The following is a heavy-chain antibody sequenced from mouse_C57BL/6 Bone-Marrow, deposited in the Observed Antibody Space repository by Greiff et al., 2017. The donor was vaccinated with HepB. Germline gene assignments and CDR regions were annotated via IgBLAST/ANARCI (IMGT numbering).Heavy chain of an antibody. CDR3: AREGLRRGD. CDR2: ISYDGSN. J-gene: IGHJ3*01. D-gene: IGHD2-4*01. Sequence: ESGPGLVKPSQSLSLTCSVTGYSITSGYYWNWIRQFPGNKLEWMGYISYDGSNNYNPSLKNRISITRDTSKNQFFLKLNSVTTEDTATYYCAREGLRRGDWGQGTLVTVSA. V-gene: IGHV3-6*01. CDR1: GYSITSGYY.